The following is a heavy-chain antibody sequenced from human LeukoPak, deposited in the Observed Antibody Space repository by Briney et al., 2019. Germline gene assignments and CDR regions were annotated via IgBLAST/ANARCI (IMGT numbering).Heavy chain of an antibody. J-gene: IGHJ2*01. CDR2: IKQDGSEK. D-gene: IGHD1-14*01. Sequence: PGGSLRLSCAASGFTFSSYWMSWVRQAPGKGLEWVANIKQDGSEKYYVDSVKGRFTISRENAKNSLYLQMNSLRAGDTAVYYCARGPGVTLPRYFDLWGRGTLVTVSS. V-gene: IGHV3-7*01. CDR1: GFTFSSYW. CDR3: ARGPGVTLPRYFDL.